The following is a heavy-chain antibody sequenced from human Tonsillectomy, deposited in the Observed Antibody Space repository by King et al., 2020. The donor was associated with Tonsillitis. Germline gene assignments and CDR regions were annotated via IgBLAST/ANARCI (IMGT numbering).Heavy chain of an antibody. CDR3: ASILLHETSTYRPFEH. Sequence: VQLVESGGGLVQPGGSLRLSCAASAFTVGGYWMSWVRQAPGKGLEWVANIKQDGGETYYADSVKGRFTISRDNAKNSLYLQMNSLRGEDTAVYYCASILLHETSTYRPFEHWGQGTLVTVSS. J-gene: IGHJ4*02. D-gene: IGHD2/OR15-2a*01. CDR2: IKQDGGET. V-gene: IGHV3-7*03. CDR1: AFTVGGYW.